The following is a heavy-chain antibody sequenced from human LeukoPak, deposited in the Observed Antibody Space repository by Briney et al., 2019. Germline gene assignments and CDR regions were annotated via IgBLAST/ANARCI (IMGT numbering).Heavy chain of an antibody. CDR3: AKWGDYDVLTGYYVSDY. CDR1: GFTFSNYA. D-gene: IGHD3-9*01. V-gene: IGHV3-23*01. CDR2: ITGSGGNT. Sequence: GGSLRLSCAASGFTFSNYAMSWVRQAPGKGLEWVSAITGSGGNTYYADSVKGRFTIPRDNSKNTVFLQMNSLRAEDTAVYYCAKWGDYDVLTGYYVSDYWGQGTLVTVSS. J-gene: IGHJ4*02.